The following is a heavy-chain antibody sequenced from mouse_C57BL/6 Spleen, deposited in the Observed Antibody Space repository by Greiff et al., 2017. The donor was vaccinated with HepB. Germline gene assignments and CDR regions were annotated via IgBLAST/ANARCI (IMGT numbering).Heavy chain of an antibody. CDR2: IDPETGGT. J-gene: IGHJ3*01. Sequence: VQLQQSGAELVRPGASVTLSCKASGYTFTDYEMHWVKQTPVHGLEWIGAIDPETGGTAYNQKFKGKAILTADKSSSTAYMELRSLTSEDSAVYYCTRRGYGRGFAYWGQGTLVTVSA. V-gene: IGHV1-15*01. D-gene: IGHD1-1*01. CDR1: GYTFTDYE. CDR3: TRRGYGRGFAY.